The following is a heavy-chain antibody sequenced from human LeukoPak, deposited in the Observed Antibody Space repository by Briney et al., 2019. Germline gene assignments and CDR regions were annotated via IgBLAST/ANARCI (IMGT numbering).Heavy chain of an antibody. CDR2: INHSGST. Sequence: SETLSLTCAVHGGSFSGNYWSWIRQPPGKGLEWIGEINHSGSTNYHPALKSRVTQSVDTSKNQFSLKLSSVAAADTAVYYCARKGDGSIAAAGPDYWGQGTLVTVSS. CDR3: ARKGDGSIAAAGPDY. J-gene: IGHJ4*02. V-gene: IGHV4-34*01. CDR1: GGSFSGNY. D-gene: IGHD6-13*01.